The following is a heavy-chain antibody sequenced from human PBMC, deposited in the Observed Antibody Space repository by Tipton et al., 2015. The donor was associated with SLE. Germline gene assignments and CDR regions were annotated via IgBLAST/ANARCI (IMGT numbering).Heavy chain of an antibody. CDR3: TRGGRGDDANPFDP. CDR1: RGSFSGYC. V-gene: IGHV4-34*01. D-gene: IGHD4/OR15-4a*01. Sequence: TLSLTCAVYRGSFSGYCWGWSRRPPGKGLEWIGETTHSGKTNYNPSLKSRVTISADTSKNQFSLKLTSVTVADTAVYYCTRGGRGDDANPFDPWGQGTLVTVSS. CDR2: TTHSGKT. J-gene: IGHJ5*02.